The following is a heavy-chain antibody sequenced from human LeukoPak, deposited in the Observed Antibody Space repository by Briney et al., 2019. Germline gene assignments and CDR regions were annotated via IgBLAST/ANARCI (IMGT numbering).Heavy chain of an antibody. D-gene: IGHD6-19*01. V-gene: IGHV4-61*01. J-gene: IGHJ4*02. CDR1: GGSVSSGSYY. CDR3: AREKRAVAGFYFDY. Sequence: PSETLSLTCTVSGGSVSSGSYYWSWIRQPPRKGLEWIGYIYYSGSTNYNPSLKSRVTISVDTSKNQFSLKLSSVTAADTAVYYCAREKRAVAGFYFDYWGQGTLVTVSS. CDR2: IYYSGST.